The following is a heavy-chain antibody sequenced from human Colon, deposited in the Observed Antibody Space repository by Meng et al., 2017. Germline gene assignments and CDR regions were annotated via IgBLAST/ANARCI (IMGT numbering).Heavy chain of an antibody. V-gene: IGHV4-39*01. CDR3: VRSSAWVRTGFDP. Sequence: QPQLQESGPGLVKPSETLSLTCSVSGDPISSSDSYWGWIRQSPGKGLEWIGSIGHSGITYYTPSLKSRVTVSIDTSRNQFSLWLTSVTAADTAVYYCVRSSAWVRTGFDPWGQGTLVTVSS. CDR2: IGHSGIT. D-gene: IGHD6-19*01. CDR1: GDPISSSDSY. J-gene: IGHJ5*02.